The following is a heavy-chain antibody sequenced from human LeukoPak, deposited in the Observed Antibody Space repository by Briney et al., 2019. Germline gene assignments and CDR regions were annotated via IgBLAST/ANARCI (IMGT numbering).Heavy chain of an antibody. CDR2: IYSGGST. CDR3: ARDESGYDSASDY. Sequence: GGSLRLSCAASGFTVSSNYMSWVRQAPGKGLEWVSVIYSGGSTYYADSVKGRFTISRDNSKNTLYLQMNSLRAEDTAVYYCARDESGYDSASDYWGQGTLVTVSS. D-gene: IGHD5-12*01. V-gene: IGHV3-66*01. CDR1: GFTVSSNY. J-gene: IGHJ4*02.